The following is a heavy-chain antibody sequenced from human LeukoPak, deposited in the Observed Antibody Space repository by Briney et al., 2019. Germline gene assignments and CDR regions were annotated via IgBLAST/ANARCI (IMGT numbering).Heavy chain of an antibody. Sequence: ASVKVSCKASGYKFTGYYMHWVRQAPGQGLEWMGWINPNSGDSHHAQKFQGRVTMTRDTSISTAYMELSRLRSDDTAVYYCARERSGANSYGYWEYWGQGTLVTVSS. CDR2: INPNSGDS. CDR1: GYKFTGYY. V-gene: IGHV1-2*02. CDR3: ARERSGANSYGYWEY. J-gene: IGHJ4*02. D-gene: IGHD5-18*01.